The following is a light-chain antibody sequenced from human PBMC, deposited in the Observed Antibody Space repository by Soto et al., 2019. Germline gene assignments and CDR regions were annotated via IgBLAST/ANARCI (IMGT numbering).Light chain of an antibody. CDR3: QQYNPYTWT. CDR1: QSVSSY. Sequence: EIVLTQSPATLSLSPGERATLSCRASQSVSSYLAWYQQKPGQAPRLLIYDASNRATGIPARFSGSGSGTDFTLTISSLEPEDFATYYCQQYNPYTWTFGHGTKVEIK. V-gene: IGKV3-11*01. CDR2: DAS. J-gene: IGKJ1*01.